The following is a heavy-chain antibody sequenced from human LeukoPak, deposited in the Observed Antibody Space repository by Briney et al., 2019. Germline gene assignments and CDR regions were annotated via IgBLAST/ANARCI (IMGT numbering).Heavy chain of an antibody. J-gene: IGHJ6*03. CDR3: ARDGYSYGNYYYYYMDV. CDR1: GFTFSSCW. Sequence: GGSLRLSCAASGFTFSSCWMSWVRQAPGKGLECVAKIKQDGSEKYYVDSVKGRFTISRDNAKNSLYLQMNSLRAEDTAVYYCARDGYSYGNYYYYYMDVWGKGTTVTISS. D-gene: IGHD5-18*01. CDR2: IKQDGSEK. V-gene: IGHV3-7*01.